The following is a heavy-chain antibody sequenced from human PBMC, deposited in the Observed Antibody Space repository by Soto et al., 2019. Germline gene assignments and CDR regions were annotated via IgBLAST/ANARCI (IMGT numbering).Heavy chain of an antibody. CDR1: VYTFTSYD. CDR3: ASPPTTVVTEYYGMDV. J-gene: IGHJ6*02. V-gene: IGHV1-69*13. CDR2: IIPIFGTA. Sequence: SVKVSCKASVYTFTSYDINWVREAPGQGLEWMGGIIPIFGTANYAQKFQGRVTITADESTSTAYMELSSLRSEDTAVYYCASPPTTVVTEYYGMDVWGQGTTVTVSS. D-gene: IGHD4-17*01.